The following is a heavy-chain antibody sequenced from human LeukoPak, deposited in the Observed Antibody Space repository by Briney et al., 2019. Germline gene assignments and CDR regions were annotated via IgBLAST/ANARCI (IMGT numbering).Heavy chain of an antibody. CDR3: ARDDTYYYDSSSYPTRY. D-gene: IGHD3-22*01. Sequence: SETLSLTCTVSGGSITSGDYYWSWIRQPPGKGLEWIGNIYYSGSTYCNPSLKSRVTISVDTSKNQFSLKLSSVTAADTAVYYCARDDTYYYDSSSYPTRYWGQGTLVTVSS. CDR1: GGSITSGDYY. V-gene: IGHV4-30-4*08. J-gene: IGHJ4*02. CDR2: IYYSGST.